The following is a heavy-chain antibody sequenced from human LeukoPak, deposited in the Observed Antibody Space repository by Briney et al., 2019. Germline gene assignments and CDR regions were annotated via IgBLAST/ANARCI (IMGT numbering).Heavy chain of an antibody. CDR1: GLTFSNYA. CDR3: VKQYVDI. V-gene: IGHV3-23*01. Sequence: GGSLRLSCAASGLTFSNYAMSWVRQAPGKGLEWVSSINENDGGTSYADSVKGRFTISRDNSRDTLYLQMNSLRDEDTAVYYCVKQYVDIWGQGTLVIVSS. CDR2: INENDGGT. J-gene: IGHJ5*02.